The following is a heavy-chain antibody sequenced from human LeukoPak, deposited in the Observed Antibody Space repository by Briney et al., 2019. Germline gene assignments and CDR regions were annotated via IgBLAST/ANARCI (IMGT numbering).Heavy chain of an antibody. CDR3: ARDGGSSWYFDY. V-gene: IGHV3-30*04. CDR2: IFYDGSNK. J-gene: IGHJ4*02. Sequence: GRSLRLSCAASGFTFSSYAMHWVRQAPGKGLEWVAIIFYDGSNKYYADSVKGRFTISRDNSKNTLYLQMNSLRAEDTAVYYCARDGGSSWYFDYWGQGTLATVSS. D-gene: IGHD6-13*01. CDR1: GFTFSSYA.